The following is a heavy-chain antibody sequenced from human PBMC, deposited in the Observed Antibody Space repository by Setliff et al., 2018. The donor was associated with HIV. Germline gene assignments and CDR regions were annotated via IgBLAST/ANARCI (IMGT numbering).Heavy chain of an antibody. CDR2: VYSSGST. D-gene: IGHD1-26*01. CDR3: ARGSVIVADALEI. CDR1: GAGIISYS. Sequence: SETLSLTCTVSGAGIISYSWSWIRQPAGKGLEWIGRVYSSGSTNYNPSLRNRLTMSVDTSKKQFSLKLSSVTAADTAVYYCARGSVIVADALEIWCQGTMVTVSS. V-gene: IGHV4-4*07. J-gene: IGHJ3*02.